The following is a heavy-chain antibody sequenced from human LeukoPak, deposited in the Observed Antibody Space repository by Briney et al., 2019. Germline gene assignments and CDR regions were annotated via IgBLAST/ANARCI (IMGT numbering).Heavy chain of an antibody. CDR2: ISAYNGNT. CDR3: ARVNYYDSSGFSMDAFDV. J-gene: IGHJ3*01. V-gene: IGHV1-18*01. CDR1: GYTFTSYG. Sequence: HGASVTVSCKASGYTFTSYGISWVRQAPGQGLEWMGWISAYNGNTNYAQKLQGRVTMTTDTSTSTAYMDLRSLRSGDTAVYYCARVNYYDSSGFSMDAFDVWGQGTMVTVSS. D-gene: IGHD3-22*01.